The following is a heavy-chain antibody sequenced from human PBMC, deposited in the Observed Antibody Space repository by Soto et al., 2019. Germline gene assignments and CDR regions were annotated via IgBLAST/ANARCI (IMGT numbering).Heavy chain of an antibody. CDR3: AREDRDRATGLVPAAIDGMDV. CDR1: GGTFSRYS. D-gene: IGHD2-2*01. V-gene: IGHV1-69*08. J-gene: IGHJ6*02. Sequence: QVQLVQSGAEVKKPGSSVKVSCKASGGTFSRYSITWVRQAPGHGLEWIGRIIPIFGIASYAQKFQGRVTITADESTSTASLELSSLRSDDTAGYYCAREDRDRATGLVPAAIDGMDVWGQGTTVTVSS. CDR2: IIPIFGIA.